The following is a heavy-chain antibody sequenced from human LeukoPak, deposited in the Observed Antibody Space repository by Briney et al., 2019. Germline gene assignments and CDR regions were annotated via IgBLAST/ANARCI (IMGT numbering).Heavy chain of an antibody. D-gene: IGHD3-10*01. V-gene: IGHV4-34*01. CDR3: ARSAQVRYGMDV. J-gene: IGHJ6*04. CDR1: GGSFSGYY. CDR2: INHSGST. Sequence: SETLSLTCAVYGGSFSGYYWSWVRQPPGKGLEWIGEINHSGSTNYNPSLKSRVTISVDTSKNQFSLKLSSVTAADTAVYYCARSAQVRYGMDVWGKGTTVTVSS.